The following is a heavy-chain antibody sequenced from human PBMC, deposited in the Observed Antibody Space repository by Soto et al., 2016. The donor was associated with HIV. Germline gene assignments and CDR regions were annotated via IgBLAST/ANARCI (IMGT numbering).Heavy chain of an antibody. CDR2: IYTNGKT. J-gene: IGHJ3*02. D-gene: IGHD3-10*01. CDR3: ARQGRYHYGLRGYPIGAFDI. Sequence: QVQLQESGPGLVKPSETLSLTCSVSGVSISHYFWSWIRQPAGGGLEWIGHIYTNGKTDRNIALKSRVTMSVDMSMNQISLKMTSVTAADTAVYYCARQGRYHYGLRGYPIGAFDIWGQGTVVTVSS. V-gene: IGHV4-4*07. CDR1: GVSISHYF.